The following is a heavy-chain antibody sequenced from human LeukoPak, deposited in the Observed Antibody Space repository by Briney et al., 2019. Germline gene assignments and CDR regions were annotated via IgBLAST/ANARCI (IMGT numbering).Heavy chain of an antibody. CDR1: GGSISSSSYY. CDR2: IYYSGST. D-gene: IGHD6-13*01. J-gene: IGHJ4*02. CDR3: ASHAAEDYFDY. Sequence: SETLSLTCTVSGGSISSSSYYWGWIRQPPGKGLEWIGSIYYSGSTYYNPSLKSRVTISVDTSKNQFSLKLSSVTAADTAVYYCASHAAEDYFDYWGQGTLVTVSS. V-gene: IGHV4-39*01.